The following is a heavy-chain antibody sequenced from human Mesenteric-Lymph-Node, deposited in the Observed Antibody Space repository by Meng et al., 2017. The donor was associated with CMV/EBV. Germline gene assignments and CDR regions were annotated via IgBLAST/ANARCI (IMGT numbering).Heavy chain of an antibody. V-gene: IGHV3-21*01. CDR1: GFTFSDYS. CDR2: ISSGSTYT. J-gene: IGHJ4*02. D-gene: IGHD6-6*01. CDR3: ARIGYSSSSLDY. Sequence: GESLKISCAASGFTFSDYSLNWVRQAPGKGLEWVSYISSGSTYTYYADSVKGRFTISRDNAKNSVYLQVNSLRAEDTTMFYCARIGYSSSSLDYWGQGALVTVSS.